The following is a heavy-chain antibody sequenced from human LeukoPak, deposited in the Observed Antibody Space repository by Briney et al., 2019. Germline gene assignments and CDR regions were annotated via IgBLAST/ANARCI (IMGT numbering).Heavy chain of an antibody. D-gene: IGHD6-19*01. Sequence: GGSLRLSCAASGFTVSNNYMSWVRQAPGKGLEWVSVIYRVGSTYYADSVKGRFTISRDNSRNTLYLQMNSLRPEDTAVYYCATKTPFAVAPRGWGQGTLVTVSS. J-gene: IGHJ4*02. CDR3: ATKTPFAVAPRG. CDR1: GFTVSNNY. CDR2: IYRVGST. V-gene: IGHV3-66*02.